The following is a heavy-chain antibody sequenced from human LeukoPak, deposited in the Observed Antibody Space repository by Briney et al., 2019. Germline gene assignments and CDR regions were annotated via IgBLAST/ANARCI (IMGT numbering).Heavy chain of an antibody. CDR2: IKQDGSEK. CDR3: AGGSGYLITS. D-gene: IGHD3-9*01. V-gene: IGHV3-7*01. J-gene: IGHJ5*02. CDR1: GFTFRSYW. Sequence: GSLRLSCAASGFTFRSYWMNWVRQAPGKGLEWLAIIKQDGSEKHYKGSVEGRFTISRDNTKNSLHLQMNSLRAEDTAVYYCAGGSGYLITSWGQGTLVTVSS.